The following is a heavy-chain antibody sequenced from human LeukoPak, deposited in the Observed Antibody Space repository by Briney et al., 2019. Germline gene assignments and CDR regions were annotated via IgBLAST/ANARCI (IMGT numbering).Heavy chain of an antibody. Sequence: ASVKVSCKASGYTFTSYDINWVRQATGQGLEWMGWMNPNSGNTGYAQKFQGRVTMTRNTSISTAYIELSSLRSEDTAVYYCATMGCSSTSCLDAFDIWGQGTMDTVSS. D-gene: IGHD2-2*01. CDR1: GYTFTSYD. J-gene: IGHJ3*02. V-gene: IGHV1-8*01. CDR3: ATMGCSSTSCLDAFDI. CDR2: MNPNSGNT.